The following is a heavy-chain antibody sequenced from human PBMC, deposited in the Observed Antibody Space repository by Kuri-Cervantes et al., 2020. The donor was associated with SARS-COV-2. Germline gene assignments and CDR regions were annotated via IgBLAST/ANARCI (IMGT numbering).Heavy chain of an antibody. Sequence: GESLKISCEVSGFLFSAYAIHWVRQASGKGLEWVGRVRGKANNYATAYGASVKGRFTISRDDLKNMAFLQMNSLETEDTAVYYCTTLVDYWGQGALVTVSS. J-gene: IGHJ4*02. V-gene: IGHV3-73*01. CDR1: GFLFSAYA. CDR2: VRGKANNYAT. CDR3: TTLVDY.